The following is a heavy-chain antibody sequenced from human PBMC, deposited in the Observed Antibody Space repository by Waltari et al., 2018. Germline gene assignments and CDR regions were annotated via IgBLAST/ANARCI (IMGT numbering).Heavy chain of an antibody. V-gene: IGHV4-34*01. J-gene: IGHJ4*02. Sequence: QVQLQQWGAGLLKPSETLSLTCAVYGGSFSGYYWSWIRQPPGKGLEWIGEINHSGSTNYNPSLKSRVTISVDTSKNQFSLKLSSVTAADTAVYYCARGPSGSYSDYWGQGTLVTVSS. CDR3: ARGPSGSYSDY. CDR2: INHSGST. D-gene: IGHD1-26*01. CDR1: GGSFSGYY.